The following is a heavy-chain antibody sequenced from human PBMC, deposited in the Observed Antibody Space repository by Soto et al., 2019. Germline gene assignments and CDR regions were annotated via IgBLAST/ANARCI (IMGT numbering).Heavy chain of an antibody. Sequence: SETLSLTCTVSGGSISSSSYYWGWIRQPPGKGLEWIGSIYYSGSTYYNTSLKSRVTISVDTSKNQFSLKLTSVTAADTALYYCARLVRFFNWFDPWGQGSLVTVSS. CDR3: ARLVRFFNWFDP. J-gene: IGHJ5*02. CDR2: IYYSGST. V-gene: IGHV4-39*01. CDR1: GGSISSSSYY. D-gene: IGHD3-3*01.